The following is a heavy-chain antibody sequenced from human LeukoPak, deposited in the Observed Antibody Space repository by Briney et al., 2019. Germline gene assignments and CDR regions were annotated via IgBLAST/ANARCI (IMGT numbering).Heavy chain of an antibody. Sequence: ASVKVPCKASGYTFTSYGISWVRQAPGQGLEWMGWISAYNGNTNYAQKLQGRVTMTTDTSTSTAYMELRSLRSDDTAVYYCARVGTSSSYYYYMDVWGKGTTVTVSS. CDR3: ARVGTSSSYYYYMDV. D-gene: IGHD1-26*01. CDR2: ISAYNGNT. CDR1: GYTFTSYG. J-gene: IGHJ6*03. V-gene: IGHV1-18*01.